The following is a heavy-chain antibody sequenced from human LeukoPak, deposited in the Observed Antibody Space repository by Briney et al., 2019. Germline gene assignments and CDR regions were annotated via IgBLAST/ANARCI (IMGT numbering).Heavy chain of an antibody. Sequence: GESLKISCQVSGYIFTNYWIGWVRQMPGKGLESMGLIYPADSDTTYSPSFQGQVTISADKSTSTVSLQWSSLRASDTAMYYCARQVAFQVDYWGQGTLVTV. CDR3: ARQVAFQVDY. V-gene: IGHV5-51*01. J-gene: IGHJ4*02. CDR2: IYPADSDT. CDR1: GYIFTNYW.